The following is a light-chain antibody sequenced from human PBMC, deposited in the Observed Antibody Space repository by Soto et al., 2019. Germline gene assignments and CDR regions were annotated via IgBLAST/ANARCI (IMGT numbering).Light chain of an antibody. CDR1: QSVSSK. CDR2: DAS. J-gene: IGKJ1*01. Sequence: EIVMTQSPAPLSVSPGERATLSCRASQSVSSKLAWYQQKPGQAPRLLMYDASTRATGIPARFSGSGSGTEFTLTISSLQSEDFAVYYCQQNNNWPRTFGQGTRVEIK. CDR3: QQNNNWPRT. V-gene: IGKV3-15*01.